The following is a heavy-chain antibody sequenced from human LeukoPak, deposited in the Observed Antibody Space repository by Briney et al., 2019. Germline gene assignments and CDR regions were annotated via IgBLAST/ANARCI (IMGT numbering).Heavy chain of an antibody. CDR3: ATSGRFGEDYFDY. CDR1: GYTFTDYY. V-gene: IGHV1-2*02. CDR2: IYPSSGAT. Sequence: ASVKVSCKTSGYTFTDYYIHWVRQAPGQGLEWMGWIYPSSGATEYAQRFQGRVALTRDTSISTAYMELSRLRSDDTAVYYCATSGRFGEDYFDYWGQGTLVTVSS. D-gene: IGHD3-10*01. J-gene: IGHJ4*02.